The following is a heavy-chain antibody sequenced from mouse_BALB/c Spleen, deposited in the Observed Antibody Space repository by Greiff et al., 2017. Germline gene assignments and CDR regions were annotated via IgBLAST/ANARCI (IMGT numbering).Heavy chain of an antibody. CDR2: INPSTGYT. CDR3: ARYGNYPYYFDY. D-gene: IGHD2-1*01. V-gene: IGHV1-7*01. CDR1: GYTFTSYW. Sequence: VQLQESGAELAKPGASVKMSCKASGYTFTSYWMHWVKQRPGQGLEWIGYINPSTGYTEYNQKFKDKATLTADKSSSTAYMQLSSLTSEDSAVYYCARYGNYPYYFDYGGQGTTLTVSS. J-gene: IGHJ2*01.